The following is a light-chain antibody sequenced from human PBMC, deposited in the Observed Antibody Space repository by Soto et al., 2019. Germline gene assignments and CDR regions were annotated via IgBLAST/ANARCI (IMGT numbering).Light chain of an antibody. CDR2: GAS. CDR1: QSVSSSY. J-gene: IGKJ2*01. V-gene: IGKV3-20*01. Sequence: EIVLTQSPGTLSLSPGERATLSCRASQSVSSSYLAWYQQKPGQAPTLLIYGASSRATGIPDRFSGSGSGTDFTLTISRLEPEDFAVYFCQQYGNSPPNTFGQGTKVEIK. CDR3: QQYGNSPPNT.